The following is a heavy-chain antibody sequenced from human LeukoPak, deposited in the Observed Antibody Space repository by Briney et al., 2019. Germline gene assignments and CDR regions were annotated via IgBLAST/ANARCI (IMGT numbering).Heavy chain of an antibody. CDR3: ARSSSAWLQLDY. D-gene: IGHD5-24*01. Sequence: GESLKISCTGSGYSFTRYWIGWVRQMPGKGLEWMGIIYPDDSDTRYSPSFQGQVTISADKSISTAYLQWSSLKASDTAMYYCARSSSAWLQLDYWGQGTLVTVSS. J-gene: IGHJ4*02. CDR1: GYSFTRYW. CDR2: IYPDDSDT. V-gene: IGHV5-51*01.